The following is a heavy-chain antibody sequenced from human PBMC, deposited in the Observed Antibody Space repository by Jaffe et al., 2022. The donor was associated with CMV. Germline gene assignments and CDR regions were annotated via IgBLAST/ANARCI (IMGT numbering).Heavy chain of an antibody. CDR1: GGTFSSYA. V-gene: IGHV1-69*01. J-gene: IGHJ6*02. Sequence: QVQLVQSGAEVKKPGSSVKVSCKASGGTFSSYAISWVRQAPGQGLEWMGGIIPIFGTANYAQKFQGRVTITADESTSTAYMELSSLRSEDTAVYYCSSGQDSSSWYDYYYYYGMDVWGQGTTVTVSS. D-gene: IGHD6-13*01. CDR2: IIPIFGTA. CDR3: SSGQDSSSWYDYYYYYGMDV.